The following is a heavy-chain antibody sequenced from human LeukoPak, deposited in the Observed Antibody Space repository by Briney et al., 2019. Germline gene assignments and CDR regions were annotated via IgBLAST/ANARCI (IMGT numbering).Heavy chain of an antibody. CDR2: ISYDGSNK. CDR3: AKDAIAAAGILLNWFDP. D-gene: IGHD6-13*01. J-gene: IGHJ5*02. CDR1: GFTFSSYG. Sequence: GGSLRLSCAASGFTFSSYGMHWVRQAPGKGLEWVAVISYDGSNKYYADSVKGRFTISRDNSKNTLYLQMNSLRAEDTAVYYCAKDAIAAAGILLNWFDPWGQGTLVTVSS. V-gene: IGHV3-30*18.